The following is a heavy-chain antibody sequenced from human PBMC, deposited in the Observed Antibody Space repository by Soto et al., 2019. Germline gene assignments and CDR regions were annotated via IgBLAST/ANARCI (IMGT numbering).Heavy chain of an antibody. Sequence: VSCKASGGTFSSYAISWVRQAPGQGLEWMGGIIPIFGTANYAQKFQGRVTITADESTSTAYMELSSLRSEDTAVYYCARDSSYYYDSSGSHGGAFDIWGQGTMVTVSS. CDR3: ARDSSYYYDSSGSHGGAFDI. D-gene: IGHD3-22*01. CDR1: GGTFSSYA. V-gene: IGHV1-69*01. J-gene: IGHJ3*02. CDR2: IIPIFGTA.